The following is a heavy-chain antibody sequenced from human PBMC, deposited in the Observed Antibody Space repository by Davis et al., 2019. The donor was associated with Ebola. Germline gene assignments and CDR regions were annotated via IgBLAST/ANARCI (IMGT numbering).Heavy chain of an antibody. V-gene: IGHV4-39*07. J-gene: IGHJ5*02. CDR3: ARAGALLPAANNWFDP. D-gene: IGHD2-2*01. Sequence: MPSETLSLTCTVSGDSINDNMYAWGWIRQPPGKGLEWIGGMHHSGSSYYNPSLKNRVTMSVDTSKNQFSLKLTSVAAADTAVYYCARAGALLPAANNWFDPWGQGTLVTVSS. CDR1: GDSINDNMYA. CDR2: MHHSGSS.